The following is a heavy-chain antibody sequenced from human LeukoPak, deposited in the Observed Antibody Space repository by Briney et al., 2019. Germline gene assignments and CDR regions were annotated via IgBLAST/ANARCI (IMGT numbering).Heavy chain of an antibody. V-gene: IGHV1-2*02. CDR3: ARDLLAAALGKRGYYYYYMDV. CDR2: INPNSGGT. Sequence: GASVKVSCKASGYTFTGYYMHWVRQAPGQGLEWMGWINPNSGGTNYAQKFQGRVTMTRDTSISTAYMELSRLRSDDTAVYYCARDLLAAALGKRGYYYYYMDVWGKGTTVTVSS. J-gene: IGHJ6*03. CDR1: GYTFTGYY. D-gene: IGHD6-13*01.